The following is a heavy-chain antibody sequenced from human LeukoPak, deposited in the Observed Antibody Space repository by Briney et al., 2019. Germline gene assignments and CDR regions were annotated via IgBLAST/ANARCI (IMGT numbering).Heavy chain of an antibody. CDR3: TTEPYCSGGSCYPHVEY. J-gene: IGHJ4*02. V-gene: IGHV3-15*01. CDR1: GFTFSNAW. D-gene: IGHD2-15*01. Sequence: GGSLRLSCAASGFTFSNAWMSWVRQAPGKGLEWVGRIKSKTDGGTTDYAAPVKGRFTISRDDSKNTLYLQMNSLKTEDTAVYYCTTEPYCSGGSCYPHVEYWGQGTLVTVSS. CDR2: IKSKTDGGTT.